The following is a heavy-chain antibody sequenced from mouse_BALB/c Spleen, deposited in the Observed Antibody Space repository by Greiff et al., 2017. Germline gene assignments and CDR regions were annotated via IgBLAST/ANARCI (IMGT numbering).Heavy chain of an antibody. V-gene: IGHV5-4*02. D-gene: IGHD2-14*01. CDR2: ISDGGSYT. CDR3: ARGKVRREYAMDY. Sequence: EVMLVESGGGLVKPGGSLKLSCAASGFTFSDYYMYWVRQTPEKRLEWDATISDGGSYTYYPDSVKGGFTISRDNAKNNLYLQMSSLKSEDTAMYYCARGKVRREYAMDYWGQGTSVTVSS. CDR1: GFTFSDYY. J-gene: IGHJ4*01.